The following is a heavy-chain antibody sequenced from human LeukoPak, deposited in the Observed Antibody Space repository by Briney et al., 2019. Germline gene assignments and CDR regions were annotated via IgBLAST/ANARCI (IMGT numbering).Heavy chain of an antibody. Sequence: PGGSLRLSCAASGFTFSSYSMNWVRQAPGKGLEWVSYISSSSTIYYADSVKGRFTISRDNAKNSLYLQMNSLRAEDTAVYYCAGDLVVWARWFDPWGQGTLFTVSS. V-gene: IGHV3-48*04. CDR2: ISSSSTI. J-gene: IGHJ5*02. CDR1: GFTFSSYS. D-gene: IGHD3-16*01. CDR3: AGDLVVWARWFDP.